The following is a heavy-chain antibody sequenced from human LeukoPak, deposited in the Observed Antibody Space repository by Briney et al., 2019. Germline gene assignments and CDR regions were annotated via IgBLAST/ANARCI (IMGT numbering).Heavy chain of an antibody. CDR3: APWYDFWSGYYVGYYYYMDV. CDR1: GFTFSDYY. J-gene: IGHJ6*03. V-gene: IGHV3-11*04. CDR2: ISSSGSTI. D-gene: IGHD3-3*01. Sequence: GGSLRLSCAASGFTFSDYYMSWIRQAPGKGLEWVSYISSSGSTIYYADSVKGRFTISRDNAKNSLYLQMNSLRAEDTAVYYCAPWYDFWSGYYVGYYYYMDVWGKGTTVTVSS.